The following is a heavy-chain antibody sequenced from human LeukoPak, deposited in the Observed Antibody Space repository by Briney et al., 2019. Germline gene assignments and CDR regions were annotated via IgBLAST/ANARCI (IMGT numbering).Heavy chain of an antibody. CDR2: IIPIFGTA. D-gene: IGHD3-10*01. V-gene: IGHV1-69*13. Sequence: GASVKVSCKAPGGTFSSYAISWVRQAPGQGLEWMGGIIPIFGTANYAQKFQGRVTITADESTSTAYMELSSLRSEDTAVYYCARSLWFGELSYYYYYMDVWGKGTTVTISS. CDR3: ARSLWFGELSYYYYYMDV. J-gene: IGHJ6*03. CDR1: GGTFSSYA.